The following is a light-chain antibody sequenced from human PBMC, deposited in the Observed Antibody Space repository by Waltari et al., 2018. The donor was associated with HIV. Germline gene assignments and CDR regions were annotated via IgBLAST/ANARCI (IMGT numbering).Light chain of an antibody. Sequence: DIQMTQSPSTLSTSVGDKITIPCRASQTVSNWLAWYQQRSGKAPKLLIYKASTLESGVPSRFSGSGSGTEFTLTISSLQPDDFATYYCQQYSSYSWTFGQGTKVEI. CDR2: KAS. CDR1: QTVSNW. CDR3: QQYSSYSWT. V-gene: IGKV1-5*03. J-gene: IGKJ1*01.